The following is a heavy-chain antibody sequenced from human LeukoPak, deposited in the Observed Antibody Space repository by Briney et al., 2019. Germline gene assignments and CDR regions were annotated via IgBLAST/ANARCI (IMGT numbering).Heavy chain of an antibody. CDR1: GYTLTELS. CDR3: ATPHDYGSGSRLPHDAFDI. CDR2: FDPEDGET. D-gene: IGHD3-10*01. V-gene: IGHV1-24*01. J-gene: IGHJ3*02. Sequence: ASVKVSCKVSGYTLTELSMHWVRQAPGKGLEWMGDFDPEDGETIYAQKFQGRVTMTEDTSTDTAYMELSSLRSEDTAVYYCATPHDYGSGSRLPHDAFDIWDQGTMVTVSS.